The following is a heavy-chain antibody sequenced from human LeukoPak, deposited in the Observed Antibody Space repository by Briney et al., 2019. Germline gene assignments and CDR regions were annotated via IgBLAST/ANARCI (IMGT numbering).Heavy chain of an antibody. CDR3: ARGSLMAATGTGLSS. CDR1: GYTFTGFY. D-gene: IGHD6-13*01. CDR2: INPNSGDT. Sequence: ASVKVSCKASGYTFTGFYMHWVRQAPGQGLEWMGWINPNSGDTNYAQNFQGRVTMTRDTSISTAYVELSRLTSDETAVYYCARGSLMAATGTGLSSWGQGTLVTVSS. V-gene: IGHV1-2*02. J-gene: IGHJ5*02.